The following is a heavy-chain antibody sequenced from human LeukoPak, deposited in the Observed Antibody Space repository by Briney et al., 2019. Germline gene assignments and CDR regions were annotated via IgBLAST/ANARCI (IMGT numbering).Heavy chain of an antibody. CDR2: IDTTTGNP. CDR1: GYPFSAHF. J-gene: IGHJ4*02. CDR3: VRGTPTPGMDY. D-gene: IGHD3-10*01. V-gene: IGHV7-4-1*02. Sequence: ASVKVSCKAPGYPFSAHFLNWVRQAPGQGLEWMGNIDTTTGNPRYAQDFTGRFVFSLDTSVSTACLQITSLKADDTAAYYCVRGTPTPGMDYWGQGTQVTVSS.